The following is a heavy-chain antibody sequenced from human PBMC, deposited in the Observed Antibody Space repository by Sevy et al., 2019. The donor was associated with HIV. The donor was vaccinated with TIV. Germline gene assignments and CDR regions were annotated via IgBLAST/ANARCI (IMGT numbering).Heavy chain of an antibody. D-gene: IGHD7-27*01. CDR2: IYTSGST. Sequence: SETLSLTCTVSGGSISSYYWSWIRQPAGKGLEWIGRIYTSGSTNYNPSLKSRVTMSVDTSKNQFSVKLGSVTAADTAVYYCARERPPRSWGSPDAFDIWGQGTMVTVSS. CDR3: ARERPPRSWGSPDAFDI. CDR1: GGSISSYY. J-gene: IGHJ3*02. V-gene: IGHV4-4*07.